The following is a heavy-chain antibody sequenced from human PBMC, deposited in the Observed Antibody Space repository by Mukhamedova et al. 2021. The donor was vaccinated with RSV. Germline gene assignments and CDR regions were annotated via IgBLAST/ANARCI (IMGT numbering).Heavy chain of an antibody. J-gene: IGHJ5*02. V-gene: IGHV3-15*01. D-gene: IGHD2-21*02. CDR2: IKSKTDGGTT. CDR3: TTDGGAYCGGHCYSRGNWFDP. Sequence: GRIKSKTDGGTTDYAAPVKGRFTISRDDSKNTLYLQMNSLKTEDTAVYYCTTDGGAYCGGHCYSRGNWFDPWGQGTLVTVSS.